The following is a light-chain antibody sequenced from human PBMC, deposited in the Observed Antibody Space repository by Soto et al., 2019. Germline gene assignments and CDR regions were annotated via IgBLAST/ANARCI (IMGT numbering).Light chain of an antibody. CDR1: QSVSSY. CDR3: QQRSNWPPRFT. V-gene: IGKV3-11*01. Sequence: EIVLTQSPATLSLSPGERATLSCRASQSVSSYLAGYQQKPGQAPRLLINYASNRATGIPARFSGSGSGTDFTLTISSIEPEDFAVYYCQQRSNWPPRFTFGPGTKVDIK. J-gene: IGKJ3*01. CDR2: YAS.